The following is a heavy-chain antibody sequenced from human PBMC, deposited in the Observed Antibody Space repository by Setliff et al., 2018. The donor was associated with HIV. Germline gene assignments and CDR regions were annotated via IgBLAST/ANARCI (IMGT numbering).Heavy chain of an antibody. J-gene: IGHJ4*02. CDR2: ISGSGGST. V-gene: IGHV3-23*01. D-gene: IGHD3-22*01. CDR1: GFTLSNYW. Sequence: AGGSLRLSCAASGFTLSNYWMTWVRQAPGKGLEWVSGISGSGGSTYYADSVKGRFTISKDISKNTLYLQMNSLRAEDTAVYYCAKDRGSDPYDPIDYWGQGTLVTVSS. CDR3: AKDRGSDPYDPIDY.